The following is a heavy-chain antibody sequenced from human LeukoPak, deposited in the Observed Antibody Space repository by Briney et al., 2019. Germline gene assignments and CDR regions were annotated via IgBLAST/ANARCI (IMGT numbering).Heavy chain of an antibody. J-gene: IGHJ4*02. CDR3: ARDNDSRDPPHFDY. CDR2: ISVSGTTI. D-gene: IGHD3-16*01. V-gene: IGHV3-48*03. CDR1: GFTFSDYE. Sequence: PGGSLRLSCAASGFTFSDYEMNWVRQAPGKGLEWLSHISVSGTTIHYADSVKGRFTISRDNAKNSVYLQMTSLRAEDTALYYCARDNDSRDPPHFDYWGQGTLVTVSS.